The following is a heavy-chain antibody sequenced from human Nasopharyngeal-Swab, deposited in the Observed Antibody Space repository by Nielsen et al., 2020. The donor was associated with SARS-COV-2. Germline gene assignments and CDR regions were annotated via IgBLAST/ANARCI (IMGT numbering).Heavy chain of an antibody. J-gene: IGHJ3*02. V-gene: IGHV3-21*01. D-gene: IGHD6-19*01. CDR2: ISSSSSYI. CDR3: ARDLGYSSGWSGGGDGFDI. Sequence: WIRQPPGKGLEWVSSISSSSSYISYADSVKGRFTISRDNAKNSLYLQMNSLRAEDTAVYYCARDLGYSSGWSGGGDGFDIWGQGTMVTVSS.